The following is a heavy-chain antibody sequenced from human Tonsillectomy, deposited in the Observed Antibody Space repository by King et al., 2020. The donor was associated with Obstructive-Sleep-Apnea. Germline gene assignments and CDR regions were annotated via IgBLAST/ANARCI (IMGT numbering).Heavy chain of an antibody. D-gene: IGHD5-12*01. V-gene: IGHV1-2*02. CDR2: INPNSGGT. CDR1: GYTFTGYN. CDR3: ARDPLRYRGYPPDY. J-gene: IGHJ4*02. Sequence: QLVQSGAEVKKPGASVKVSCKASGYTFTGYNMHWVRQAPGQRLEWMGWINPNSGGTNYAQKFLGRVTMTRDTSISTAYMELTRVRSDDTAVYYCARDPLRYRGYPPDYWGQGTLVTVSS.